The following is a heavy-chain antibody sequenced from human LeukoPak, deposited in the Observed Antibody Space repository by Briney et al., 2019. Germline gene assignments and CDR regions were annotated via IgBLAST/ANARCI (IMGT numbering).Heavy chain of an antibody. CDR2: INPSGGST. V-gene: IGHV1-46*01. J-gene: IGHJ4*02. CDR3: ATDGFYGIAVAGTSGY. D-gene: IGHD6-19*01. CDR1: GYTFTSYY. Sequence: ASVKVSCKASGYTFTSYYMHWVRQAPGQGLEWMGIINPSGGSTSYAQKLQGRVTMTRDMSTSTVYMELSSLRSEDTAVYYCATDGFYGIAVAGTSGYWGQGTLVTVSS.